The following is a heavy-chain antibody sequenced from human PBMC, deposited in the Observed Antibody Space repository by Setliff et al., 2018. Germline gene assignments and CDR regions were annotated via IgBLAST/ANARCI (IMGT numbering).Heavy chain of an antibody. Sequence: SETLSLTCSVSGGSISGSHYSWVWMRQPPGKRLEWIGSTHYNGTAYYNPSLQSRVAISVDTSKNYFSLDVNSGTAADTAVYYCVRESRSTWYRRDFWGQGTLGTVSS. V-gene: IGHV4-39*02. CDR3: VRESRSTWYRRDF. CDR1: GGSISGSHYS. D-gene: IGHD6-13*01. J-gene: IGHJ4*02. CDR2: THYNGTA.